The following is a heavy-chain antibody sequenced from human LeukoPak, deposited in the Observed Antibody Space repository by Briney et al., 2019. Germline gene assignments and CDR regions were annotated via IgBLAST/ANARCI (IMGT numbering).Heavy chain of an antibody. CDR2: TYYRSKWYN. D-gene: IGHD3-3*01. CDR3: ARGLYYDFWSGYYGTGGYYGMDV. Sequence: SQTLSLTCAISGDSVSSNSAAWNWIRQSPSRGLEWLGRTYYRSKWYNDYAVSVKSRITINPDTSKNQFSLQLNSVTPEDTAVYYCARGLYYDFWSGYYGTGGYYGMDVWGQGTTVTVSS. CDR1: GDSVSSNSAA. V-gene: IGHV6-1*01. J-gene: IGHJ6*02.